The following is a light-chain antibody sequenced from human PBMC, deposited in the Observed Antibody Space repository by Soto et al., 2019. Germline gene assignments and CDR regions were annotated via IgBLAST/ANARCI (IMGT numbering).Light chain of an antibody. CDR3: AAWDDSLSGEV. Sequence: QSVLTQPPSASGTPGQRVTISCSGSSSNIGSHYVYWYQQLPGTAPKLLIYKNNQRPSGVPARLSGSKSGTSASLAISGLRSEDEADYYCAAWDDSLSGEVFGGGTKLTVL. CDR1: SSNIGSHY. CDR2: KNN. J-gene: IGLJ3*02. V-gene: IGLV1-47*01.